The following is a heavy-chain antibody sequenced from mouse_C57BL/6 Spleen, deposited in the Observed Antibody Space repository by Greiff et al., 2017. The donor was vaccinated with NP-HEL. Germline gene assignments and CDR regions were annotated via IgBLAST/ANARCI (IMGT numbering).Heavy chain of an antibody. CDR2: INPSSGYT. CDR1: GYTFTSYW. J-gene: IGHJ2*01. CDR3: GYYGSSYFDY. D-gene: IGHD1-1*01. V-gene: IGHV1-7*01. Sequence: QVQLQQSGAELAKPGASVKLSCKASGYTFTSYWMHWVKQRPGQGLEWIGYINPSSGYTKYNQQFMDKATLTADKSSSTAYMQLSSLTYEDSAVYYCGYYGSSYFDYWGQGTTLTVSS.